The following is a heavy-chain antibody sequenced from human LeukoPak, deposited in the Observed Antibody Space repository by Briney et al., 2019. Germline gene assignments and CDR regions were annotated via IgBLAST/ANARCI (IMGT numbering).Heavy chain of an antibody. CDR2: IYYSGST. CDR1: GGSIGSSYYY. D-gene: IGHD6-6*01. V-gene: IGHV4-39*02. CDR3: ARESGAAARTFDS. J-gene: IGHJ4*02. Sequence: SETLSLTCTVSGGSIGSSYYYWGWIRQPPGRGLEWIGSIYYSGSTYYNPSLKSRVTISEDTSKNQFSLKLNSVTAADTAVYYCARESGAAARTFDSWGQGTLVTVSS.